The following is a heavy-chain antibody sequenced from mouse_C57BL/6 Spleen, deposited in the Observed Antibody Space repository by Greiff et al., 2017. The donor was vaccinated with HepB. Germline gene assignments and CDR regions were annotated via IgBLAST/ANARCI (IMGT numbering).Heavy chain of an antibody. V-gene: IGHV10-3*01. J-gene: IGHJ1*03. CDR1: GFTFNTYA. CDR3: VRADYYGSSFWYFDV. Sequence: EVMLVESGGGLVQPKGSLKLSCAASGFTFNTYAMHWVRQAPGKGLEWVARIRSKSSNYATYYADSVKDRFTMSRDDSQSMLYLQMNNLKTEDTAMYYCVRADYYGSSFWYFDVWGTGTTVTVSS. CDR2: IRSKSSNYAT. D-gene: IGHD1-1*01.